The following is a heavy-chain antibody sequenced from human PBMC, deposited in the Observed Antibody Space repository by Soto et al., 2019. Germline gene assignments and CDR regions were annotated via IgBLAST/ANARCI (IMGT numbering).Heavy chain of an antibody. J-gene: IGHJ4*02. D-gene: IGHD2-21*01. CDR3: ARVYCGGDCFSGGDFDY. V-gene: IGHV1-18*01. Sequence: QVQLVQSGTEVKKAGSAVKVSCKTSGYTFTTYGTSWIRQAPGQGLEWIAWISVYNGDTNYAQNVQGRVTMTTDTLPTTAYLELRSLRSDATAVYYCARVYCGGDCFSGGDFDYWGQGTLVTVS. CDR2: ISVYNGDT. CDR1: GYTFTTYG.